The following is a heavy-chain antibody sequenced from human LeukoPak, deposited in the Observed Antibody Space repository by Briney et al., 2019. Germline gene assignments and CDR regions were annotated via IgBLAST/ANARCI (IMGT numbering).Heavy chain of an antibody. CDR2: FAGSDTTK. CDR3: TTLGYHLDS. J-gene: IGHJ4*02. Sequence: GGSLRLSCAASGFDFGAYEMNCVRQAPGKGLEWVAYFAGSDTTKYYADSVRGRFTISRDNAKNSLYLQMNSLRAEDTALYYCTTLGYHLDSWGQGTLVTVSS. CDR1: GFDFGAYE. V-gene: IGHV3-48*03. D-gene: IGHD3-22*01.